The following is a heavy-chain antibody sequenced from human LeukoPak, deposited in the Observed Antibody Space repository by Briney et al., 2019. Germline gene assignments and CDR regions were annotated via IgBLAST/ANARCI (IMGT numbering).Heavy chain of an antibody. CDR3: ARVKKGITIFGVVIDRNYYYGMDV. CDR2: INHSGST. J-gene: IGHJ6*02. CDR1: GGSFSGYY. V-gene: IGHV4-34*01. D-gene: IGHD3-3*01. Sequence: SETLSLTCAAYGGSFSGYYWSWIRQPPGKGLEWIGEINHSGSTNYNPSLKSRVTISVDTSKNQFSLKLSSVTAADTAVYYCARVKKGITIFGVVIDRNYYYGMDVWGQGTTVTVSS.